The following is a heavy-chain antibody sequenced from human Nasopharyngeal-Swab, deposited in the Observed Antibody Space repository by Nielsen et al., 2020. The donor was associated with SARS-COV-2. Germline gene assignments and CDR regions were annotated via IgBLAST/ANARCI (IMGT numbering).Heavy chain of an antibody. V-gene: IGHV3-23*01. CDR3: AKDLYSSSWWRGYFDY. CDR1: GFTFSSYA. Sequence: LKISCAASGFTFSSYAMSWVRQAPGKGLEWVSAISGSGGSTYYADSVKGRFTISRDNSKNTLYLQMNSLRAEDTAVYYCAKDLYSSSWWRGYFDYWGQGTLVTVSS. J-gene: IGHJ4*02. CDR2: ISGSGGST. D-gene: IGHD6-13*01.